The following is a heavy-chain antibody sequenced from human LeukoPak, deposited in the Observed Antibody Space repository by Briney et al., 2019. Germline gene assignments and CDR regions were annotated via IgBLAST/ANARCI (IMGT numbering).Heavy chain of an antibody. Sequence: PWESLKIPFRGSGYGFATYWIGLVRPMPGKGPEWMWSIYPGDSDSRYSPSFQGLVTMSVDKSISTAYLQWSSLKASDTAMYYCARRQGCSNTACPPDSWGQGTLVTVSS. CDR2: IYPGDSDS. V-gene: IGHV5-51*01. D-gene: IGHD2-2*01. CDR1: GYGFATYW. CDR3: ARRQGCSNTACPPDS. J-gene: IGHJ4*02.